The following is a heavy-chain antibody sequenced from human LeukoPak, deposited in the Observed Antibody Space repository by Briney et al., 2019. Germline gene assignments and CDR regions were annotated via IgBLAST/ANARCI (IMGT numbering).Heavy chain of an antibody. CDR1: GGSISSAAYY. CDR2: IYYTGTT. V-gene: IGHV4-39*01. Sequence: PSDTLSLTCTVSGGSISSAAYYWGWVRQPPGKGLDWIGSIYYTGTTYYSPSLQTRATLSFDTSKNQFSLKLTSVTAADTAVYFCARRPIAAGNNWFDPWGQGTLVAVSS. CDR3: ARRPIAAGNNWFDP. J-gene: IGHJ5*02. D-gene: IGHD6-13*01.